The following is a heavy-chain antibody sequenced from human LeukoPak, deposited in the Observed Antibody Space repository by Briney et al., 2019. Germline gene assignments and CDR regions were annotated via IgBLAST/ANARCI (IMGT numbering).Heavy chain of an antibody. D-gene: IGHD5-24*01. V-gene: IGHV1-24*01. J-gene: IGHJ6*03. CDR3: ATDWLQYYMDV. CDR2: FDPEDGET. CDR1: GYTLTELS. Sequence: ASVKVSCKVSGYTLTELSMHWVRQAPGKGLEWMGGFDPEDGETIYAQKFQGRVSMTEDTSTDTAYMELSSLRSEDKAVYYCATDWLQYYMDVWGKGTTVTVSS.